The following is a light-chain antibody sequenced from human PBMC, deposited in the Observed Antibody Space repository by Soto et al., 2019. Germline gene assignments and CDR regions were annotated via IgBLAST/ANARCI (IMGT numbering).Light chain of an antibody. J-gene: IGLJ2*01. CDR3: SSYTSSSTLMV. CDR1: SSDVGGYNY. CDR2: DVS. V-gene: IGLV2-14*01. Sequence: QSALTQPASVSGSPGQSITISCTGTSSDVGGYNYVSWYQQHPGKAPKLMIYDVSNRPSGVSNRFSGSKSGNTASLTISGIQAEDEADYYFSSYTSSSTLMVFGGGTKLTVL.